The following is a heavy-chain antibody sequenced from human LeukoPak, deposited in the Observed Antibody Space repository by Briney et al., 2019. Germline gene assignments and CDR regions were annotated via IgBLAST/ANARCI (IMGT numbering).Heavy chain of an antibody. V-gene: IGHV4-34*01. CDR1: GGSFGGYY. D-gene: IGHD5-12*01. J-gene: IGHJ4*02. CDR2: INHSGST. CDR3: ARGGTGVDIVATIPLPFDY. Sequence: PSETLSLTCAVYGGSFGGYYWSWIRQPPGKGLEWIGEINHSGSTNYNPSLKSRVTISVDTSKNQFSLKLSSVTAADTAVYYCARGGTGVDIVATIPLPFDYWGRGTLVTVSS.